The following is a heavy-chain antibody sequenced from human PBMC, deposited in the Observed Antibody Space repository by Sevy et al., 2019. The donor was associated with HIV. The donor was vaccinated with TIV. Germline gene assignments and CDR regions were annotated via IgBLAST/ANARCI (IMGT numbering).Heavy chain of an antibody. J-gene: IGHJ6*02. Sequence: GGSLRLSCSASGFNISPYALHWVRQTPGKGLQWLAVISYDGSNKYYADSVKGRFTISRDNSKNTLYLQMNSLRAEDTAVYYCARTRCSSTSCGPYYYYGMDVWGQGTTVTVSS. V-gene: IGHV3-30*04. D-gene: IGHD2-2*01. CDR2: ISYDGSNK. CDR3: ARTRCSSTSCGPYYYYGMDV. CDR1: GFNISPYA.